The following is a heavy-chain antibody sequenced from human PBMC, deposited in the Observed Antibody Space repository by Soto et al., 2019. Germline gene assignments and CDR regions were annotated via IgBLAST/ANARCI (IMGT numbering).Heavy chain of an antibody. CDR2: INVDNGNT. Sequence: ASVKVSCKASGYTFAAYAMHWMRQAPGQRLEWMGWINVDNGNTLYSQRFQDRVTITRDRSASTAYMALSSLRSEDTAVYYCARDQGYYDSGSYYHPWGQGTLVTASS. CDR3: ARDQGYYDSGSYYHP. V-gene: IGHV1-3*01. D-gene: IGHD3-22*01. CDR1: GYTFAAYA. J-gene: IGHJ5*02.